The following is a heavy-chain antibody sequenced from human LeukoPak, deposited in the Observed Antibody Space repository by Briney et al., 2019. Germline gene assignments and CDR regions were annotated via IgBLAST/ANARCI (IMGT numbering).Heavy chain of an antibody. CDR2: ISSNGGST. CDR1: GFTFSTYA. J-gene: IGHJ4*02. D-gene: IGHD1-26*01. V-gene: IGHV3-64D*06. Sequence: GGSLRLSCSASGFTFSTYAMHWVRQAPGKGLEYVSVISSNGGSTYYADSVKGRFTISRDNSKNTVYLQMSSLRAEDTAVYYCVKGRWELLETVDYWGQGTLVTVPP. CDR3: VKGRWELLETVDY.